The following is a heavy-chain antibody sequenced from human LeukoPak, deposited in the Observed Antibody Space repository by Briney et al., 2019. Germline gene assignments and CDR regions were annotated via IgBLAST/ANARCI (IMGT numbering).Heavy chain of an antibody. CDR3: ARYLKAPYDAFDI. D-gene: IGHD3-9*01. CDR2: INANSGGT. CDR1: GYTFTGCY. J-gene: IGHJ3*02. V-gene: IGHV1-2*02. Sequence: ASVKLSCKASGYTFTGCYMHWVRQAPGQGLQWMAWINANSGGTNYAQKFPVRVTMTRETSVRTAYLALSKLRADDADVYYCARYLKAPYDAFDIWGQGTMVTVSS.